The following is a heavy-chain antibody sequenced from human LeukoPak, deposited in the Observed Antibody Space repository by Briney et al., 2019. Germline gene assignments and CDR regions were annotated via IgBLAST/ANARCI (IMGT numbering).Heavy chain of an antibody. Sequence: SETLSLTRTVSGGSISSYYWSWIRQPAGKGLEWIGRIYTSGSTNYNPSLKSRVTMSVDTSKNQFSLKLSSVTAADTAVYYCARELTGQWLVRPYYYYMDVWGKGTTVTVSS. V-gene: IGHV4-4*07. CDR2: IYTSGST. J-gene: IGHJ6*03. D-gene: IGHD6-19*01. CDR1: GGSISSYY. CDR3: ARELTGQWLVRPYYYYMDV.